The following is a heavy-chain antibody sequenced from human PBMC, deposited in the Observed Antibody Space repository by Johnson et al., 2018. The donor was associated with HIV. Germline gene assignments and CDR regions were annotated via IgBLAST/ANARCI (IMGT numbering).Heavy chain of an antibody. V-gene: IGHV3-33*03. CDR2: IWYDGSNK. D-gene: IGHD2-15*01. CDR3: AGSPSGADPFDI. CDR1: GFTFSSYG. Sequence: QVQLVESGGGVVQPGGSLRLSCAASGFTFSSYGMHWVRQAPGKGLEWVAVIWYDGSNKYYADSVRGRFTISRDNAKNSLYLQMNSLRAEDTALYYCAGSPSGADPFDIWGQGTMVTVSS. J-gene: IGHJ3*02.